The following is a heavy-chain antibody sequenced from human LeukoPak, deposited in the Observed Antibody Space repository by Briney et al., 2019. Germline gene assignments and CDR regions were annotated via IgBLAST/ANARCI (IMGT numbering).Heavy chain of an antibody. D-gene: IGHD3-9*01. CDR3: ARADSGYFDWSFEY. CDR2: IIPIFGTA. J-gene: IGHJ4*02. CDR1: GGTFSSYA. Sequence: SVKVSCKASGGTFSSYAISWVRQALGQGLEWMGGIIPIFGTANYAQKFQGRVTITAGESTSTAYMELSSLRSEDTAVYYCARADSGYFDWSFEYWGQGTLVAASS. V-gene: IGHV1-69*13.